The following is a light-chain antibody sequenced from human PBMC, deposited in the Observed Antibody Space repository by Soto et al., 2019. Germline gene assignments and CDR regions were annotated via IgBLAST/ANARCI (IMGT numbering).Light chain of an antibody. V-gene: IGLV2-8*01. CDR1: SSDVGGYNY. Sequence: HSALTQPPSASGSPGQSVTISCTGTSSDVGGYNYVSWYQQHPGKAPKLMIYEVSKRPSGVPDRFSGSKSGNTASLTVSGLQAEDEADYYCSSYAGSNGVVFGGGTKVTVL. J-gene: IGLJ2*01. CDR3: SSYAGSNGVV. CDR2: EVS.